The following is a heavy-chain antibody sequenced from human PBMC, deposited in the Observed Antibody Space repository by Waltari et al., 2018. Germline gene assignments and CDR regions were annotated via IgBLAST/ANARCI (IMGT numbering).Heavy chain of an antibody. D-gene: IGHD5-18*01. CDR1: GGSFSGYY. J-gene: IGHJ4*02. CDR3: ARIRKRLISRGYSYGRAGEFDY. CDR2: INHSGST. V-gene: IGHV4-34*01. Sequence: QVQLQQWGAGLLKPSETLSLTCAVYGGSFSGYYWSWIRQPPGKGLEWVGEINHSGSTNYNPSLKSRVTISVDTSKNQFSLKLSSVTAADTAVYYCARIRKRLISRGYSYGRAGEFDYWGQGTLVTVSS.